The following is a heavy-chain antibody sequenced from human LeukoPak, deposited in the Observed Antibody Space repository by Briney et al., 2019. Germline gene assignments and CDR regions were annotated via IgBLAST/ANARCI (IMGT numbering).Heavy chain of an antibody. V-gene: IGHV4-59*01. CDR3: ARAGRDSSGWYYYYYGMDV. D-gene: IGHD6-19*01. CDR2: IYYSGST. J-gene: IGHJ6*02. Sequence: SETLSLTCTVSGGSISSYYWSWTRQPPGKGLEWIGYIYYSGSTNYNPSLKSRVTISVDTSKNQFSLKLSSVTAADTAVYYCARAGRDSSGWYYYYYGMDVWGQGTTVTVSS. CDR1: GGSISSYY.